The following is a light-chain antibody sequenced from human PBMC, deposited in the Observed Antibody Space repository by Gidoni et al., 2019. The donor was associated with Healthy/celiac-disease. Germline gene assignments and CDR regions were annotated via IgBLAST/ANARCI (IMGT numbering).Light chain of an antibody. CDR3: SSYTSSSTLHVV. Sequence: SALTQPASVSGSPGQSITISCTGTSSDVAGYNYVSWYQQHPGKAPKLMIYDVSKRPSGVSNRFSGSKSGNTASLTISGLQAEDEADYYCSSYTSSSTLHVVFGGGTKLTVL. CDR1: SSDVAGYNY. CDR2: DVS. V-gene: IGLV2-14*03. J-gene: IGLJ2*01.